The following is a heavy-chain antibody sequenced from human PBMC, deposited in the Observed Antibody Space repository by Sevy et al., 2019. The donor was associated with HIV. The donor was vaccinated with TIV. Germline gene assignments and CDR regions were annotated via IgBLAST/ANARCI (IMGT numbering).Heavy chain of an antibody. Sequence: GGSLRLSCTASGFTFTTYWMNWVRQAPGKGLEWVGRIRNKADSYTTEYAASVKGRFTISRDDSKNSLYLLMNSLKTEDTAVYYCATHAGIAAAGRVFDYWGQGTLVTVSS. CDR2: IRNKADSYTT. V-gene: IGHV3-72*01. D-gene: IGHD6-13*01. J-gene: IGHJ4*02. CDR1: GFTFTTYW. CDR3: ATHAGIAAAGRVFDY.